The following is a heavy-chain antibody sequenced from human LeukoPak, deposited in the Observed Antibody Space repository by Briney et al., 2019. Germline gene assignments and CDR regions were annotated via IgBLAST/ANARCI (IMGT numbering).Heavy chain of an antibody. Sequence: SETLSLTCTVSGGSISSGGYYWSWIRQHPGKGLEWIGYIYYSGSTYYNPSLKSRVTISVDTSKNQFSLKLSSVTAADTAVYYCARDGEMATHFDYWGQGTLVTVSS. CDR1: GGSISSGGYY. J-gene: IGHJ4*02. CDR2: IYYSGST. CDR3: ARDGEMATHFDY. D-gene: IGHD5-24*01. V-gene: IGHV4-31*03.